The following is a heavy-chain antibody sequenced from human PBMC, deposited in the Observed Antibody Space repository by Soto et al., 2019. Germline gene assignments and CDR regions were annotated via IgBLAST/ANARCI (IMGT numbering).Heavy chain of an antibody. V-gene: IGHV3-53*01. D-gene: IGHD3-10*01. Sequence: GSLRLSCAASGFTVSDNYMSWVRQAPGKGLERVSVISSGGTIYYADSVKGRFTISRDNSRNTLYLQMNNLRAADTAMYFCARGFPTMTYYGEYYFDYWGLGTLVTVSS. CDR3: ARGFPTMTYYGEYYFDY. CDR2: ISSGGTI. J-gene: IGHJ4*02. CDR1: GFTVSDNY.